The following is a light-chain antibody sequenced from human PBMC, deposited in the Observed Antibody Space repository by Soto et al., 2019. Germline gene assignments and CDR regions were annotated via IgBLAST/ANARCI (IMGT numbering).Light chain of an antibody. CDR3: QQYGNSPRYS. V-gene: IGKV3-20*01. J-gene: IGKJ2*03. CDR2: GVS. Sequence: EIVLTQSPGTLSLSPGERATLSCRASQSVDSRYLAWYQQKPGQAPRLLIYGVSSRATGIPDRFSGSGSGTDVTLTISRLEPEDFAEYYCQQYGNSPRYSFGQGTKLEIK. CDR1: QSVDSRY.